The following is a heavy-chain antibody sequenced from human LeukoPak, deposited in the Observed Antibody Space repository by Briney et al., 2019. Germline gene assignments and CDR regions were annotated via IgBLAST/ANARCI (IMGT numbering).Heavy chain of an antibody. CDR3: AKVPTGYYYYGMDV. J-gene: IGHJ6*02. CDR2: ISGSGGST. CDR1: GFTFSSYA. V-gene: IGHV3-23*01. Sequence: GGSLRLSCAASGFTFSSYAMSWVRQAPGKGLEWVSAISGSGGSTYYADSVKGRFTISRDNSKNTLYLQMNSLRAEYTAVYYCAKVPTGYYYYGMDVWGQGTTVTVSS. D-gene: IGHD6-13*01.